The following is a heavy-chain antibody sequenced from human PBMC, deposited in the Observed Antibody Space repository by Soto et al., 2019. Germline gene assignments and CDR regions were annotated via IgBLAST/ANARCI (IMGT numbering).Heavy chain of an antibody. D-gene: IGHD6-13*01. J-gene: IGHJ6*02. CDR1: GYTFTSYA. CDR3: ARDRGDSSSWPYYYYYYGMDV. V-gene: IGHV1-3*01. Sequence: ASAKASCKASGYTFTSYAMHWARQSPGQRLEWMGWINAGNGNTKYSQKFQGRVTITRDTSASTAYMELSSLRSEDTAVYYCARDRGDSSSWPYYYYYYGMDVWGQGTTVTVSS. CDR2: INAGNGNT.